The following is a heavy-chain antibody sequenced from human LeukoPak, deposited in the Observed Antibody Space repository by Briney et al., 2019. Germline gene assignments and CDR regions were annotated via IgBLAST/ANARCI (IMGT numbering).Heavy chain of an antibody. Sequence: ASVKVSCKASGGTLRSYIISWVRQPPGQGLEWMGGIIPIFGTTKYAQKFQGRVTITTDESTSTAYMQLSSLRSEDTAVYYCARGPYCSTTRCYAVTNWFDPWGQGTLVTVSS. V-gene: IGHV1-69*05. J-gene: IGHJ5*02. CDR3: ARGPYCSTTRCYAVTNWFDP. D-gene: IGHD2-2*01. CDR1: GGTLRSYI. CDR2: IIPIFGTT.